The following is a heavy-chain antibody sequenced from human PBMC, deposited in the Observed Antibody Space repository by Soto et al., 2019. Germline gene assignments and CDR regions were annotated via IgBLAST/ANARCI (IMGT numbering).Heavy chain of an antibody. CDR1: GYTFTMYA. J-gene: IGHJ4*02. CDR3: ARDPGGTDFAEWTYYFDY. CDR2: INAGNGDT. D-gene: IGHD3-3*01. V-gene: IGHV1-3*01. Sequence: ASVKVSCTASGYTFTMYAMHWVRQAPGQRLEWMGWINAGNGDTKSSQKFQGRVTMTRDTSASTAYMELSSLRAEDTAVYYCARDPGGTDFAEWTYYFDYRGQGTLVTAPQ.